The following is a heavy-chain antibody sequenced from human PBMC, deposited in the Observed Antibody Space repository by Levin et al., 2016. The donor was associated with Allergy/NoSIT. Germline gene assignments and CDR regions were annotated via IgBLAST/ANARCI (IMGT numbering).Heavy chain of an antibody. V-gene: IGHV3-30*18. Sequence: VRQAPGKGLEWVAVISYDGSNKYYADSVKGRFTISRDNSKNTLYLQMNSLRAEDTAVYYCAKDWNSSSWYVPLFYYYYYGMDVWGQGTTVTVSS. CDR3: AKDWNSSSWYVPLFYYYYYGMDV. D-gene: IGHD6-13*01. CDR2: ISYDGSNK. J-gene: IGHJ6*02.